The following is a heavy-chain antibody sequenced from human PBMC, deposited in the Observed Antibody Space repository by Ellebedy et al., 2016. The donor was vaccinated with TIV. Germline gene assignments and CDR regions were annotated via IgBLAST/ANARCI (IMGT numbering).Heavy chain of an antibody. CDR2: ISGTGGST. D-gene: IGHD1-14*01. CDR1: GFTFSSYA. V-gene: IGHV3-23*01. J-gene: IGHJ4*02. Sequence: GESLKISCAASGFTFSSYAMNWVRQAPGKGLEWVSIISGTGGSTNYADSVKGRLTISRDNSKNMLYLQMNSLRAEDTAIYYCAKSPSRKPGLLDYWGQGTLVTVSS. CDR3: AKSPSRKPGLLDY.